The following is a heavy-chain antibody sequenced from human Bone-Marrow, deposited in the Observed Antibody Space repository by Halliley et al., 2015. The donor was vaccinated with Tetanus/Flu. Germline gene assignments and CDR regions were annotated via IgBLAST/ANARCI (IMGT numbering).Heavy chain of an antibody. V-gene: IGHV1-58*01. CDR3: ATAGSLLETFDS. J-gene: IGHJ4*02. D-gene: IGHD1-1*01. Sequence: MGWIVVGSGETNYAQRFQDRVIITRDMSTSVAYMGLASLRAVDPAVYYCATAGSLLETFDSWGQGTLVTVSS. CDR2: IVVGSGET.